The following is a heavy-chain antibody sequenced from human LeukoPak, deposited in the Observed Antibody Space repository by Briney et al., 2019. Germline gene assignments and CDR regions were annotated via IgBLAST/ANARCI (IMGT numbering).Heavy chain of an antibody. D-gene: IGHD2-15*01. CDR1: GFTFSSYG. V-gene: IGHV3-48*04. Sequence: GSLRLSCAASGFTFSSYGMNWVRQAPGKGLEWVSYISSSGGTIYYADSVKGRFIISRDNAMNSLYLQINSLRVEDTAIYYCARLVVPSSLYRYYYYYMDVWGKGTTVTISS. CDR2: ISSSGGTI. CDR3: ARLVVPSSLYRYYYYYMDV. J-gene: IGHJ6*03.